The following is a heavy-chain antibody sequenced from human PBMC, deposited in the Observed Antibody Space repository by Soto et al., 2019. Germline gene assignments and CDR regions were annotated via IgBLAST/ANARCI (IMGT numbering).Heavy chain of an antibody. CDR2: ISAYNGNT. V-gene: IGHV1-18*01. CDR3: AGHLINYYDSSTSWFDP. CDR1: GYTFTSYG. D-gene: IGHD3-22*01. Sequence: QVQLVQSGAEVKKPGASVKVSCKASGYTFTSYGISWVRQAPGQGLEWMGWISAYNGNTNYAQKLQGRVTMTTDTSTSTAYMELRSLRSDDTAVYYCAGHLINYYDSSTSWFDPWGQGTLVTVSS. J-gene: IGHJ5*02.